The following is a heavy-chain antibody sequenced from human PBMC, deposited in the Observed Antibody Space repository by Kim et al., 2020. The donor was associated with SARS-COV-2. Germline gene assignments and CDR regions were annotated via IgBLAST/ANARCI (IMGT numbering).Heavy chain of an antibody. CDR2: ISWDGTRT. CDR3: AKGVTNSGFDY. Sequence: GGSLRLSCAASGFTFDTSPMVWVRQAPGKGLEWVSRISWDGTRTYYADSVKGRVTMSSDKSKNTVYLHMNSLRVEDTAVYYCAKGVTNSGFDYWGQGTQVTVSS. V-gene: IGHV3-23*01. D-gene: IGHD4-17*01. J-gene: IGHJ4*02. CDR1: GFTFDTSP.